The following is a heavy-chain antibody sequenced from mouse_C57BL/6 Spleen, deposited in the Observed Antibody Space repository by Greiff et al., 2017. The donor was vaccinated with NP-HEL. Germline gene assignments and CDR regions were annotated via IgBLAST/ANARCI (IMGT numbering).Heavy chain of an antibody. CDR2: ISSGSSTI. J-gene: IGHJ4*01. CDR3: ARRDYHAMDY. V-gene: IGHV5-17*01. Sequence: EVKVVESGGGLVKPGGSLKLSCAASGFTFSDYGMHWVRQAPEKGLEWVAYISSGSSTIYYADTVKGRFTISRDNAKNTLFLQMTSLRSEDTAMYYCARRDYHAMDYWGQGTSVTVSS. D-gene: IGHD3-3*01. CDR1: GFTFSDYG.